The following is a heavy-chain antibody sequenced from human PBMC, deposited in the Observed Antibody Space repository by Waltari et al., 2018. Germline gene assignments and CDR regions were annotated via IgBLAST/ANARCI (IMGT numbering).Heavy chain of an antibody. D-gene: IGHD6-13*01. J-gene: IGHJ5*02. CDR3: ARWDSSSWFSFWFDP. CDR1: GGSISSSSYY. V-gene: IGHV4-39*01. Sequence: QLQLQESGPGLVKPSETLSLTCTVSGGSISSSSYYWGWIRQPPGKGRGWIGSIYYSGRTYYNPSPKSRVPISVDTSKKQFSLKLSSVTAADTAVYYCARWDSSSWFSFWFDPWGQGTLVTVSS. CDR2: IYYSGRT.